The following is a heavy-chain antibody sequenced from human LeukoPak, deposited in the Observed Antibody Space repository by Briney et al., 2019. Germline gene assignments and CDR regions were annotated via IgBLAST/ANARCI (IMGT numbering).Heavy chain of an antibody. Sequence: GGSLRLSCAASGFTFSYAWMSWVRQAPGKGLEWVGRIKSNTDGGTADYAAPVNGRFTISRDDSENTLYLQMNSLKTEDTAVYYCTTMPLDYDILTGYYTTSFDYWGQGTLVTVSS. D-gene: IGHD3-9*01. CDR2: IKSNTDGGTA. V-gene: IGHV3-15*01. CDR1: GFTFSYAW. J-gene: IGHJ4*02. CDR3: TTMPLDYDILTGYYTTSFDY.